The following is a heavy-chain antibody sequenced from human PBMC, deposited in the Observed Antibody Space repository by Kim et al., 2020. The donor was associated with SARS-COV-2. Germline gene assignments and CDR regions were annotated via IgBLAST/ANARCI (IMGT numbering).Heavy chain of an antibody. CDR3: ARDLIGGTTGNWFDP. CDR1: GGSISSYY. J-gene: IGHJ5*02. CDR2: IYYSGST. Sequence: SETLSLTCTVSGGSISSYYWSWIRQPPGKGLEWIGYIYYSGSTNYNPSLKSRVTISVDTSKNQFSLKLSSVTAADTAVYYCARDLIGGTTGNWFDPWGQG. D-gene: IGHD1-1*01. V-gene: IGHV4-59*13.